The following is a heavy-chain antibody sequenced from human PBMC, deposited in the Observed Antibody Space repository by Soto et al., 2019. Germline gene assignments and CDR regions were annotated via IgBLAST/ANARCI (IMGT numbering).Heavy chain of an antibody. CDR2: ISGSGGST. CDR1: GFTFSSYA. CDR3: ASRTSGWYFDY. D-gene: IGHD6-19*01. J-gene: IGHJ4*02. Sequence: EVQLLESGGGLVQPGGSLRLSCTASGFTFSSYAINWVRQAPGKGLEWVSVISGSGGSTYYADSVKGRFTISRDNSKNKLYLQMNSLRAEDTAVYYCASRTSGWYFDYWGQGTLVTVSS. V-gene: IGHV3-23*01.